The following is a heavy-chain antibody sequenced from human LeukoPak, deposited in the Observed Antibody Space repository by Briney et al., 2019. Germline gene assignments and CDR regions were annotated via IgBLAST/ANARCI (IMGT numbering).Heavy chain of an antibody. J-gene: IGHJ3*02. V-gene: IGHV1-18*01. CDR3: ASRGGDAAAGDDAFDI. D-gene: IGHD6-13*01. Sequence: GASVKVSCKASGYTFTNYGISWVRQAPGQGLEWMGWISTYNGNTHYTQKLQGRVTMTTDTSTSTAYMELRSLRSDDTAVYYCASRGGDAAAGDDAFDIWGQGTMVTVSS. CDR1: GYTFTNYG. CDR2: ISTYNGNT.